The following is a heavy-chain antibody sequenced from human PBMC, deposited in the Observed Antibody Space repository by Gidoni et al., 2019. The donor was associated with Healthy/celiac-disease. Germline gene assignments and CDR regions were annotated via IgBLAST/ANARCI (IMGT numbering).Heavy chain of an antibody. CDR3: ARDYSGSYFEYYYYGMDV. CDR1: GYTFTGSY. V-gene: IGHV1-2*02. CDR2: INPNSGGT. D-gene: IGHD1-26*01. Sequence: QVQLVQSGAEVKKPGASVKVSCKASGYTFTGSYMHWVRQAPGQGLEWMGWINPNSGGTNYAQKFQGRVTMTRDTSISTAYMELSRLRSDDTAVYYCARDYSGSYFEYYYYGMDVWGQGTTVTVSS. J-gene: IGHJ6*02.